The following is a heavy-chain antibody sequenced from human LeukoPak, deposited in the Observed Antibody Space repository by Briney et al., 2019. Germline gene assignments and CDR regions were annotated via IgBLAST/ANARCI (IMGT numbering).Heavy chain of an antibody. Sequence: GESLKISCKGSGYTFFTYWIGWVRQMPGKGLEWMGIIYPGDSDTRYSPSFQGQVTISADKSISTAYLQWSSLKASDTAMYYCAQALAVAGTYRVWGQGTLVTVSS. CDR2: IYPGDSDT. J-gene: IGHJ4*02. V-gene: IGHV5-51*01. CDR3: AQALAVAGTYRV. D-gene: IGHD6-19*01. CDR1: GYTFFTYW.